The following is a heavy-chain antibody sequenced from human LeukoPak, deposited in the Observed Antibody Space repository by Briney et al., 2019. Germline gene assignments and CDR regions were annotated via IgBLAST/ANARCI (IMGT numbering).Heavy chain of an antibody. J-gene: IGHJ4*02. Sequence: ASVKVSCKASGYTFTGYYMHWVRQAPGQGLEWMGWVNPKSGDTNYAQKFQGRVTMTRDTSINTAYMELRRLRSDDTAVYYCARVFQKQLADYWGQGTLVTVSS. D-gene: IGHD6-13*01. CDR2: VNPKSGDT. CDR3: ARVFQKQLADY. CDR1: GYTFTGYY. V-gene: IGHV1-2*02.